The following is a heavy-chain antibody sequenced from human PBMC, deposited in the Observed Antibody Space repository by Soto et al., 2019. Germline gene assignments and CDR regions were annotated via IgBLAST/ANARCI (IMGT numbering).Heavy chain of an antibody. V-gene: IGHV3-30-3*01. Sequence: GGSLRLSCAASGFTFSSYAMHWVRQAPGKGLEWVAVISYDGSNKYYADSVKGRFTISRENSKNTLYLQMNSLRAEDTAVYYCARDQRIRRYSGYDYYYYGMDVWGQGTTVTVSS. CDR1: GFTFSSYA. J-gene: IGHJ6*02. D-gene: IGHD5-12*01. CDR2: ISYDGSNK. CDR3: ARDQRIRRYSGYDYYYYGMDV.